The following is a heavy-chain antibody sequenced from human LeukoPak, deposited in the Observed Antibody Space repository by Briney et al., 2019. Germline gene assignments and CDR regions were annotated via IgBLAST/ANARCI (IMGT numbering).Heavy chain of an antibody. V-gene: IGHV4-34*01. D-gene: IGHD3-9*01. CDR1: GGSFSGYY. Sequence: SVTLSLTCAVYGGSFSGYYWSWIRQPPGKGLEWIGEINHSGSTNYNPSLKSRVTISVDTSKNQFSLKLSSVTAADTAVYYCARQYCDILTAAGTHAFDIWGQGTMVTVSS. J-gene: IGHJ3*02. CDR2: INHSGST. CDR3: ARQYCDILTAAGTHAFDI.